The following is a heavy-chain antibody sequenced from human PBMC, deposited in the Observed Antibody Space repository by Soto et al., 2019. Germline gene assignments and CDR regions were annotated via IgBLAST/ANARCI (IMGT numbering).Heavy chain of an antibody. CDR2: ITSSGSTM. D-gene: IGHD5-12*01. CDR1: GFAFSSYE. J-gene: IGHJ3*01. Sequence: GGSLRLSCEASGFAFSSYEMDWVRQAPEKGLEWIAHITSSGSTMYNTDSVKGRFTISRDNAKNSLYLQMNSLRAEDTAVYYCVKEKSIMYSGYDAFDLWGQGTMVTVSS. V-gene: IGHV3-48*03. CDR3: VKEKSIMYSGYDAFDL.